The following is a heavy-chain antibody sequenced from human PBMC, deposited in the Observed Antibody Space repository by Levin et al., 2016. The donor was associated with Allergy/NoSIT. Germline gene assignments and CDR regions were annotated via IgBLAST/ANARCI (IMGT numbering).Heavy chain of an antibody. V-gene: IGHV4-34*01. J-gene: IGHJ6*02. CDR1: GGSLSDYY. CDR2: IDRSGST. D-gene: IGHD1-26*01. Sequence: GSLRLSCDVYGGSLSDYYWTWTWIRQPPGTGLEWIGDIDRSGSTIYNPSLKSRVTISVDTSKNQFSLKLNSVTAADTAVYYCARVKVEDTTFRYYYNGLDVWGQGTPVTVSS. CDR3: ARVKVEDTTFRYYYNGLDV.